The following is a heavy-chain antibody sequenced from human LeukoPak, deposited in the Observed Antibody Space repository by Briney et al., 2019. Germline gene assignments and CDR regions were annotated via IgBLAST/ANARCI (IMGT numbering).Heavy chain of an antibody. CDR1: GGSISSSNW. CDR3: ARDSSSWTRFDP. J-gene: IGHJ5*02. D-gene: IGHD6-13*01. Sequence: SGTLSLTCAVSGGSISSSNWWSWVRQPPGKGLEWIGEINHSGSTNYNPSLKSRVTISVDTSKNQFSLKLSSVTAADTAVYYCARDSSSWTRFDPWGQGTLVTVSS. CDR2: INHSGST. V-gene: IGHV4-4*02.